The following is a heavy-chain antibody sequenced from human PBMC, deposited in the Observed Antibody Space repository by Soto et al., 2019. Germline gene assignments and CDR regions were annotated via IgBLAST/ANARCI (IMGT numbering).Heavy chain of an antibody. CDR2: IWYDGSNK. CDR3: ATVSKEGAFDI. V-gene: IGHV3-33*01. CDR1: GFTFSSYG. J-gene: IGHJ3*02. Sequence: QVQLVESGGGVVQPGRSLRLSCAASGFTFSSYGMHWVRQAPGKGLEWVAVIWYDGSNKYYADSVKGRFTISRDNSKNTLYLQMNSLRAEDTAVYYCATVSKEGAFDIWGQGTMVTVSS.